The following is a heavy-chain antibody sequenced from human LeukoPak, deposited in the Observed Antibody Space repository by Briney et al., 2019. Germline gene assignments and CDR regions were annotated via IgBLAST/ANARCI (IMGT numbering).Heavy chain of an antibody. J-gene: IGHJ4*02. V-gene: IGHV3-23*01. Sequence: GGSLRLSCAASGFTFSSYAMSWVRQAPGKGLEWVSAISGSGGSTYYADSVKGRFTISRDNSKNTLYLQMNSLRAEDTAVYYCAEDLHQWLELSDYWGQGTLVTVSS. CDR3: AEDLHQWLELSDY. CDR1: GFTFSSYA. CDR2: ISGSGGST. D-gene: IGHD6-19*01.